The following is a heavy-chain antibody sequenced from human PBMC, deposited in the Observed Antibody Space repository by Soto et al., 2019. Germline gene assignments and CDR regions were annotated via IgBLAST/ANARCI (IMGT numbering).Heavy chain of an antibody. Sequence: QVQLQESGPGLVKPSQTLSRTCTVSGGSISSGGYYWSWIRQHPGKGLEWIGYIYYSGSTYYNPSLKSRVTISVDTSKNQFTLKLSSVTAADTAVYYCARDVVVAASASNWFDPWGQGTLVTVSS. D-gene: IGHD2-15*01. CDR3: ARDVVVAASASNWFDP. J-gene: IGHJ5*02. V-gene: IGHV4-31*03. CDR1: GGSISSGGYY. CDR2: IYYSGST.